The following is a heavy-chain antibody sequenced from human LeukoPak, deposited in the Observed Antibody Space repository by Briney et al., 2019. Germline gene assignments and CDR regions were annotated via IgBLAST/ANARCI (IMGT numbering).Heavy chain of an antibody. V-gene: IGHV3-11*06. J-gene: IGHJ4*02. CDR3: ARRAYSSSWYSDY. CDR2: ISSSSSYT. D-gene: IGHD6-13*01. CDR1: GFTFSDYY. Sequence: GGSLRLSCAASGFTFSDYYMSWIRQAPGKGLEWVSYISSSSSYTNYADPVKGRFTISRDNAKNSLYLQMNSLRAEDTAVYYCARRAYSSSWYSDYWGQGTLVTVSS.